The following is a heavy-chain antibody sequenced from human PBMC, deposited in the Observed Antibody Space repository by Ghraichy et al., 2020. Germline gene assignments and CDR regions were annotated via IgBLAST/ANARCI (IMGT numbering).Heavy chain of an antibody. CDR1: GFSFNNYA. CDR2: ISDSYT. D-gene: IGHD3-3*01. J-gene: IGHJ4*01. V-gene: IGHV3-23*05. Sequence: GGSLRLSCAASGFSFNNYAMKWVRQAPGKGLEWVSGISDSYTYYVDSVKGRFIISSDISKHTLYLQMNSLRAEDTAVYYCVRGWGGYYFDYWGQGTLVTVSS. CDR3: VRGWGGYYFDY.